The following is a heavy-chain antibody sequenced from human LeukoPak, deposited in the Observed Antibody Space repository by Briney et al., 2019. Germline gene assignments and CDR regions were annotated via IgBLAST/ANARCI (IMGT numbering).Heavy chain of an antibody. V-gene: IGHV3-30*04. CDR2: ISYDGSNK. J-gene: IGHJ6*03. Sequence: GGSLRLSCAASGFTFSSYAMHWVRQAPGKGLEWVAVISYDGSNKYYADSVKGRFTISRDNSKNTLYLQMNSLRAEDTAVYYCARAQTSSLRYYFYYYYMDVWGKGTTVTVSS. CDR1: GFTFSSYA. CDR3: ARAQTSSLRYYFYYYYMDV.